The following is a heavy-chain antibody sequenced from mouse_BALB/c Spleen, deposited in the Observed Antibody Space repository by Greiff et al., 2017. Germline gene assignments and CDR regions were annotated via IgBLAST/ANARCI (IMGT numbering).Heavy chain of an antibody. D-gene: IGHD1-1*01. CDR2: ISNGGGST. Sequence: EVQRVESGGGLVQPGGSLKLSCAASGFTFSSYTMSWVRQTPEKRLEWVAYISNGGGSTYYPDTVKGRFTISRDNAKNTLYLQMSSLKSEDTAMYYCARQRYYGSKEDYYAMDYWGQGTSVTVSS. V-gene: IGHV5-12-2*01. CDR1: GFTFSSYT. CDR3: ARQRYYGSKEDYYAMDY. J-gene: IGHJ4*01.